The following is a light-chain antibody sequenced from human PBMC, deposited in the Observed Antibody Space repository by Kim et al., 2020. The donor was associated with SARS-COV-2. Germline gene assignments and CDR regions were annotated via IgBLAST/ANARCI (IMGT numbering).Light chain of an antibody. Sequence: DIQMTQSPSSLSASIGDRVTITCRASQSISSYLNWYQQKPGKAPNLLIYAASSLQSGVPSRFSGSGSETDFTLTINSLQPEDFATYYCQQSSSTPLTFGGGTKVEI. J-gene: IGKJ4*01. CDR3: QQSSSTPLT. CDR1: QSISSY. V-gene: IGKV1-39*01. CDR2: AAS.